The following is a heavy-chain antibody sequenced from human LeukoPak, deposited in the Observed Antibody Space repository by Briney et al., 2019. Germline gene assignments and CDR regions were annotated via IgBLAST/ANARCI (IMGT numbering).Heavy chain of an antibody. Sequence: SETLSLTCAVYGGSFSGYYWSWIRQPPRKGLEWIGEINHSGSTNYNPSLKSRVTISVDTSTNQFSLKLSSVTAADTAVYYCARHGDYVGVDSWGQGTLVTVSS. CDR3: ARHGDYVGVDS. J-gene: IGHJ5*01. D-gene: IGHD4-17*01. CDR1: GGSFSGYY. V-gene: IGHV4-34*01. CDR2: INHSGST.